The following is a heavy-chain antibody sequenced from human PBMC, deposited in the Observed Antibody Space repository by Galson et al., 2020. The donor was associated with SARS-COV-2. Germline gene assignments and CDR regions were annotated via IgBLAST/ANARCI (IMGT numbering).Heavy chain of an antibody. D-gene: IGHD3-10*01. CDR1: GFTFSSYG. CDR3: ASVLLGYWYFDL. J-gene: IGHJ2*01. V-gene: IGHV3-30*03. CDR2: ISYDGSNK. Sequence: GGSLRLSCAASGFTFSSYGMHWVRQAPGKGLEWVAVISYDGSNKYYADSVKGRFTISRDNSKNTLYLQMNSLRAEDTAVYYCASVLLGYWYFDLWGGGTLGAVSS.